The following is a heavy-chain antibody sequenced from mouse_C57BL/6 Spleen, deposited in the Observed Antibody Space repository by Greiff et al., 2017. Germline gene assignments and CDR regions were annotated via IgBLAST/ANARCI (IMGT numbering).Heavy chain of an antibody. CDR2: ISSGSSTI. J-gene: IGHJ3*01. D-gene: IGHD1-1*01. CDR1: GFTFSDYG. V-gene: IGHV5-17*01. CDR3: ARTGYYGSSPFAY. Sequence: EVKLQEPGGGLVKPGGSLKLSCAASGFTFSDYGMHWVRQAPEKGLEWVAYISSGSSTIYYADTVKGRFTISRDNAKNTLFLQMTSLRSEDTAMYYCARTGYYGSSPFAYWGKGTLVTVSA.